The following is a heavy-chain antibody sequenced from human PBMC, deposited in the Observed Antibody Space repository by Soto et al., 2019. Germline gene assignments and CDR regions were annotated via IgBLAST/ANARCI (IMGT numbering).Heavy chain of an antibody. J-gene: IGHJ4*02. CDR1: GGSVSVDSYY. D-gene: IGHD4-17*01. CDR3: ARLATTVSTPNY. CDR2: IHYRGST. Sequence: LSLTCAVSGGSVSVDSYYWAWIRQPPGKGLEWIATIHYRGSTYYATSLKSRVTISIDTSKNQFSLMLASVTATDTAFYYCARLATTVSTPNYWGQGTLVTVSS. V-gene: IGHV4-39*01.